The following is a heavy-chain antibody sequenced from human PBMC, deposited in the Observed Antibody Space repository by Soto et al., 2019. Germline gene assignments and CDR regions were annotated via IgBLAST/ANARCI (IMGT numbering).Heavy chain of an antibody. D-gene: IGHD1-26*01. CDR2: ISAYNGNT. Sequence: QVQLVQSGAEVKKPGASVKVSCKASGYTFTSYGISWVRQAPGQGLEWMGWISAYNGNTNYAQKLQGRVTMTTDTSTSTAYRELRSLRSDDTAVDYCARDCSGSYCNYYGMDVWGQGTTVTVSS. V-gene: IGHV1-18*01. CDR3: ARDCSGSYCNYYGMDV. J-gene: IGHJ6*02. CDR1: GYTFTSYG.